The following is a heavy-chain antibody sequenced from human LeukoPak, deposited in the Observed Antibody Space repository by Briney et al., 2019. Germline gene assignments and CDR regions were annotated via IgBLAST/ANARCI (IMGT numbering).Heavy chain of an antibody. J-gene: IGHJ4*02. CDR3: ARGGPTSGWGYYFDY. V-gene: IGHV3-7*01. Sequence: PGGSLRLSCAASGFTFSSYWMSWVRQAPGKGLEWVANIKQDGSEKYYVDSVKGRFTISRDNAKNSLYLQMNSLRAEDTAVYYCARGGPTSGWGYYFDYWGQGTLVTVSS. D-gene: IGHD6-19*01. CDR1: GFTFSSYW. CDR2: IKQDGSEK.